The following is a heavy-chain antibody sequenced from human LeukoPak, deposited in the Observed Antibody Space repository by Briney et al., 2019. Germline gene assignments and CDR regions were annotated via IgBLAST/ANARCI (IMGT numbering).Heavy chain of an antibody. D-gene: IGHD5-18*01. CDR1: GFTFSSYA. Sequence: PGGSLRLSCAASGFTFSSYAMHWVRQAPGKGLEWVAVISYDGSNKYYADSVKGRFTISRDNAKNSLYLQMNSLRAEDTAVFYCARVSKTYTYGYLNDYWGQGTLVTVSS. CDR3: ARVSKTYTYGYLNDY. V-gene: IGHV3-30-3*01. CDR2: ISYDGSNK. J-gene: IGHJ4*02.